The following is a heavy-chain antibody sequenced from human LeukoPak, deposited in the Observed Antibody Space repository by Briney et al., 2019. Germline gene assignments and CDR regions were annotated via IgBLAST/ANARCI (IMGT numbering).Heavy chain of an antibody. J-gene: IGHJ4*02. CDR1: GDSINSYH. CDR2: FYYSGVT. D-gene: IGHD3-22*01. V-gene: IGHV4-59*01. CDR3: ARGYYYDSTGIDF. Sequence: SEALSLTCTISGDSINSYHWSWLRQPPGSKLEWIGYFYYSGVTNYNPSLKSRVTMSLDTSKKQFSLKLNSVTAADTAVYYCARGYYYDSTGIDFWGQGTLVTVSS.